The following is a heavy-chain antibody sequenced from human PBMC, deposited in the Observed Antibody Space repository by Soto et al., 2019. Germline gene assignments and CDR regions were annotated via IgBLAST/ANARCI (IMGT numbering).Heavy chain of an antibody. CDR3: AKSPPFSPPDYCSGGSCYRGLYYYYYMDV. J-gene: IGHJ6*03. V-gene: IGHV3-23*01. CDR2: ISGSGGST. D-gene: IGHD2-15*01. CDR1: GFTFSSYA. Sequence: GGSLRLSCAASGFTFSSYAMSWVRQAPGKGLEWVSAISGSGGSTYYADSVKGRFTISRANSKNKLYLQMNSLRTEDTAVYYSAKSPPFSPPDYCSGGSCYRGLYYYYYMDVWGKGTTVTVSS.